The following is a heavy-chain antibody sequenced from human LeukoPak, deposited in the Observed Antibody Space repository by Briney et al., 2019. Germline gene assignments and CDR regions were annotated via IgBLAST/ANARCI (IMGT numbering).Heavy chain of an antibody. V-gene: IGHV3-9*01. CDR2: ISWNSGGA. CDR3: AKDRTYSGYDALDY. J-gene: IGHJ4*02. D-gene: IGHD5-12*01. Sequence: PGGSLRLSCAASGFTFDDYSMHWVRQAPGKGLEWVSGISWNSGGAGYADSVKGRFTISRDNAKNSLYLQMNSLRTEDTASYYCAKDRTYSGYDALDYWGQGTLVTVSS. CDR1: GFTFDDYS.